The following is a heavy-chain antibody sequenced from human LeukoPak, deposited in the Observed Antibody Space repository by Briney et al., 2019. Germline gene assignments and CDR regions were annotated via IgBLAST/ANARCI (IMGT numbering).Heavy chain of an antibody. Sequence: GASVKVSCKAFCYTFTNYYMHWVRQAPGQGLEWMGLINPSGHWTSYAQKFQGRVTLTRDVPTSTDYLELSSLRSEDTAVYYCARDNSVRDTAWWFDPWGQGTLVTVSS. D-gene: IGHD2-21*02. J-gene: IGHJ5*02. CDR1: CYTFTNYY. CDR3: ARDNSVRDTAWWFDP. CDR2: INPSGHWT. V-gene: IGHV1-46*01.